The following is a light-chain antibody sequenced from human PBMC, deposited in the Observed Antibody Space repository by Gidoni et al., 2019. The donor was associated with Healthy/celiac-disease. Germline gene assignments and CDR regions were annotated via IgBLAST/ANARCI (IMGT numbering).Light chain of an antibody. J-gene: IGKJ3*01. CDR3: MQALQTPST. Sequence: EIVMTQSPLSLPVTPGEPASISCRSSQSLLHSNGYNYLDWYLQKPWQSPQLLIYLGSNRASGVPDRFSGSGSGTDFTLKISRVEAEDVGVYYCMQALQTPSTFGPGTKVDIK. CDR1: QSLLHSNGYNY. CDR2: LGS. V-gene: IGKV2-28*01.